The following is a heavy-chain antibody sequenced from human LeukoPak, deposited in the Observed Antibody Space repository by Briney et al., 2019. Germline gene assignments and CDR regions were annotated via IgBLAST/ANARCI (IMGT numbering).Heavy chain of an antibody. Sequence: GGSLRLSGAVSGFRVTNDYMNWVRQAPGKGLEWVSIIYSGGSTYYADSVKGRFTISRDSSNNTLFLQMTNLRADDSGLYYCATDVRSSPLGFWGHGTLVTVSS. D-gene: IGHD6-19*01. CDR2: IYSGGST. J-gene: IGHJ4*01. CDR1: GFRVTNDY. V-gene: IGHV3-66*01. CDR3: ATDVRSSPLGF.